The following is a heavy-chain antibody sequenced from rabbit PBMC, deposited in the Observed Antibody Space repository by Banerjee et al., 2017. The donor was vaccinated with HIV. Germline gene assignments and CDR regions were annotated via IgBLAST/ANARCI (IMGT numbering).Heavy chain of an antibody. CDR1: GFSFSSGQD. V-gene: IGHV1S40*01. Sequence: QSLEESGGDLVKPGASLTLTCTASGFSFSSGQDICWVRQAPGKGLEWIACIYTGSSGSTYYASWAKGRFTISKTSSTTVTLQMTSLTAADTATYFCARARYAGSTYYSDFNLWGPGPLVTVS. CDR2: IYTGSSGST. D-gene: IGHD8-1*01. CDR3: ARARYAGSTYYSDFNL. J-gene: IGHJ4*01.